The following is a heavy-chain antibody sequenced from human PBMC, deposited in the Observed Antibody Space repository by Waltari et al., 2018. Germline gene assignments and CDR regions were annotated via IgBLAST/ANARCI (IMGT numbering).Heavy chain of an antibody. V-gene: IGHV3-74*01. D-gene: IGHD3-10*01. Sequence: EERLLESGGGLVQPGDSLRLSCAGSGFRFSNYWMNWVRQAPGKGLVGVAGIGNDGTSISYADSVKGRLTISRDNAKNTVYLQMKRLRVEDTAVYYCARLAPRTYRSPVPGRHYYYGMDVWGQGTTVTVSS. J-gene: IGHJ6*02. CDR1: GFRFSNYW. CDR2: IGNDGTSI. CDR3: ARLAPRTYRSPVPGRHYYYGMDV.